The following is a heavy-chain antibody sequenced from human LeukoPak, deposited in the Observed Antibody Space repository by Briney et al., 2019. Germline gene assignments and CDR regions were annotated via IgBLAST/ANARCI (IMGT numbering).Heavy chain of an antibody. CDR1: GFTLSSYN. J-gene: IGHJ4*02. CDR2: ISWRSSDI. Sequence: GGSLRLSCAASGFTLSSYNMKWVRQAPGKGLEWVSSISWRSSDIEYADSVKGRFTISRDNSKNTLFLQMNSLRAEDTAAYYCAKAYSSTWLTPLDYWGQGTLVTVSS. D-gene: IGHD6-13*01. CDR3: AKAYSSTWLTPLDY. V-gene: IGHV3-21*04.